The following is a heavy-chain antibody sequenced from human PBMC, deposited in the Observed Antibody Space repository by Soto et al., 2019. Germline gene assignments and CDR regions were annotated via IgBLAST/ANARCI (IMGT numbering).Heavy chain of an antibody. D-gene: IGHD3-10*01. Sequence: QVQLVQSGAEVKKPGSSVKVSCKASGGTFSSYTITWVRQAPRQGLEWMGRIIPILDIENYAQKLQGRVTITADKSTSTAYMDLSSRRSEDTAMYYCARGLLGGSGCYYPSWGQGPLVTVSS. V-gene: IGHV1-69*02. CDR2: IIPILDIE. CDR1: GGTFSSYT. J-gene: IGHJ4*02. CDR3: ARGLLGGSGCYYPS.